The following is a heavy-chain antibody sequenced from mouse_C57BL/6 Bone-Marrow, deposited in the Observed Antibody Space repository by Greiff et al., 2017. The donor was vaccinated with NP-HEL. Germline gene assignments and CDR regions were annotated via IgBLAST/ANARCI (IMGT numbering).Heavy chain of an antibody. CDR2: IDPETGGT. D-gene: IGHD2-2*01. CDR1: GYTFTDYE. Sequence: VQGVESGAELVRPGASVTLSCKASGYTFTDYEMHWVKQTPVHGLEWIGAIDPETGGTAYNQKFKGKAILTADKSSSTAYMELSSLTSEDSAVYYCTRVGYLYYFDYWGKGTTLTVSS. CDR3: TRVGYLYYFDY. J-gene: IGHJ2*01. V-gene: IGHV1-15*01.